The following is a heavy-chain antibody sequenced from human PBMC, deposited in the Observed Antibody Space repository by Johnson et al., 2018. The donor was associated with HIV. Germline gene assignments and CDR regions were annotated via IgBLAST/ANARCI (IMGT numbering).Heavy chain of an antibody. CDR2: IRYDGSNK. V-gene: IGHV3-30*02. CDR1: GFTFSSYG. CDR3: ARSSGYLGDAFDI. J-gene: IGHJ3*02. Sequence: QVQLVESGGGLVQPGGSLRLSCAASGFTFSSYGMHWVRQAPGKGLEWVAFIRYDGSNKYYADSVKGRFTISRDNSKNTLYLQMNSLRPEDTAVYYCARSSGYLGDAFDIWGQGTMVTVSS. D-gene: IGHD3-22*01.